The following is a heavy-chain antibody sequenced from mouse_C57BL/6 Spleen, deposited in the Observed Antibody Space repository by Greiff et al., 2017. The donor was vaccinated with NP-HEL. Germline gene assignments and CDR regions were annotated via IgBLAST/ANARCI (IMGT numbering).Heavy chain of an antibody. CDR1: GFSLTSYG. CDR3: ARKNYGTSYAMDY. Sequence: VMLVESGPGLVQPSQSLSITCTVSGFSLTSYGVHWVRQSPGKGLEWLGVIWSGGSTDSNAAFISRLSISKDNSKSQVFFKMNSLQADDTAIYYCARKNYGTSYAMDYWGQGTSVTVSS. V-gene: IGHV2-2*01. J-gene: IGHJ4*01. D-gene: IGHD1-1*01. CDR2: IWSGGST.